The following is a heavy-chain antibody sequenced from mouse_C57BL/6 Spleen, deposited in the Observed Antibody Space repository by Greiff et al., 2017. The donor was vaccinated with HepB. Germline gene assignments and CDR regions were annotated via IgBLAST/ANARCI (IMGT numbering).Heavy chain of an antibody. CDR2: IDPSDSYT. J-gene: IGHJ2*01. CDR1: GYTFTSYW. Sequence: VKLVESGAELVMPGASVKLSCKASGYTFTSYWMHWVKQRPGQGLEWIGEIDPSDSYTNYNQKFKGKSTLTVDKSSSTAYMQLSSLTSEDSAVYYCARRVYGYCDYWGQGTTLTVSS. D-gene: IGHD2-10*02. V-gene: IGHV1-69*01. CDR3: ARRVYGYCDY.